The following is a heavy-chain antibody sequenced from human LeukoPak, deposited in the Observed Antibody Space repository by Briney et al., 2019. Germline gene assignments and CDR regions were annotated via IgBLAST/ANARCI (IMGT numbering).Heavy chain of an antibody. V-gene: IGHV1-3*01. J-gene: IGHJ4*02. CDR2: INAGNGNT. D-gene: IGHD3-16*01. Sequence: ASVKVSCKASGDTFTRYGMHWVRQAPGQRLEWMGWINAGNGNTKYSQKFQGRVTITRDTSASTAYMELSSLRSDDTAAYYCARVVVPAGGGVVDYWGQGTLVTVSS. CDR3: ARVVVPAGGGVVDY. CDR1: GDTFTRYG.